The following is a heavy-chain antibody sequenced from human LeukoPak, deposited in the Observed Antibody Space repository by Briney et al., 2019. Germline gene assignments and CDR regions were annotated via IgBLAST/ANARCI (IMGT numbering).Heavy chain of an antibody. CDR3: ATIYSGSYPTLYYFDY. J-gene: IGHJ4*02. Sequence: GASVKVSCKVSGYTLTELSMHWVRQAPGKGLEWMGGFDPEDGETIHAQKFQGRVTMTEDTSTDTAYMELSSLRSEDTAVYYCATIYSGSYPTLYYFDYWGQGTLVTVSS. CDR2: FDPEDGET. D-gene: IGHD1-26*01. V-gene: IGHV1-24*01. CDR1: GYTLTELS.